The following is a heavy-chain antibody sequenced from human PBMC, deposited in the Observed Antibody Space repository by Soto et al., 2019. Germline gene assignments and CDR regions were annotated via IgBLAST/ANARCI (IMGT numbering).Heavy chain of an antibody. CDR2: INPYNGNT. CDR1: GYTFTSYG. Sequence: QVQLAQSGAEVKKPGASVKVSCKASGYTFTSYGITWVRQAPGQGLEWMAWINPYNGNTKYAEKFLGRVTVTTDTSTATAYMEVRSRTSDDTAVFYCARVGVGLAAPRVWPYWGQGTPVTVSS. D-gene: IGHD6-13*01. V-gene: IGHV1-18*01. J-gene: IGHJ4*02. CDR3: ARVGVGLAAPRVWPY.